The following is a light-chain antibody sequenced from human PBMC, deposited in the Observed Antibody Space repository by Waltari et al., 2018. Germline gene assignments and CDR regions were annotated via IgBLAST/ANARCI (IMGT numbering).Light chain of an antibody. CDR2: WAS. CDR3: QQYLTTPLT. CDR1: QSVLCTSNNKNN. J-gene: IGKJ5*01. V-gene: IGKV4-1*01. Sequence: DIVMTQSPDSLAVSLGERVTIDCKSSQSVLCTSNNKNNLAWYQQRPGQPPKLLIYWASTRESGVPVRFGGSGSGTDFTLTLSSLQTEDVAVYFCQQYLTTPLTFGQGTRLEIK.